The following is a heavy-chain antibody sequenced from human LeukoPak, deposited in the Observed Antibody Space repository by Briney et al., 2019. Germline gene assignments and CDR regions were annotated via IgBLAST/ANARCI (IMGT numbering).Heavy chain of an antibody. D-gene: IGHD6-19*01. CDR1: GFTFSSSW. CDR3: ARDFSDSSSQTAFDF. V-gene: IGHV3-7*03. Sequence: GGSLRLSCAASGFTFSSSWMSWVRQAPGKGLEWVANIKQDGSEKYYVDSVKGRFTISRDNAKNSLFLQMNSLRDEDTAVYYCARDFSDSSSQTAFDFWGQGTLVTVSS. J-gene: IGHJ4*02. CDR2: IKQDGSEK.